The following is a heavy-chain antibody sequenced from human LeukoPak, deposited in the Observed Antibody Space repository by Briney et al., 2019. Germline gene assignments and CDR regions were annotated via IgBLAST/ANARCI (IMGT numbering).Heavy chain of an antibody. V-gene: IGHV4-4*07. CDR2: VYTSGST. CDR1: GGSISSYY. Sequence: SETLSLTCTVSGGSISSYYWSWIRQPAGKGLEWIGRVYTSGSTNYNPSLKSRVTISVDTSKNQFSLKLSSVTAADTAVYYCAREREGDYDFWSGYYYYYYMDVWGKGTTVTVSS. J-gene: IGHJ6*03. D-gene: IGHD3-3*01. CDR3: AREREGDYDFWSGYYYYYYMDV.